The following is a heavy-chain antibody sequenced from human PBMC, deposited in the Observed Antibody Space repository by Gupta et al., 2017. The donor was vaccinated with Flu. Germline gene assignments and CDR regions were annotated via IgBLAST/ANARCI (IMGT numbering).Heavy chain of an antibody. CDR2: INHSGSA. D-gene: IGHD2-15*01. V-gene: IGHV4-34*01. Sequence: QEQLQPWGAGLWKPSETLSLTCAVYGGSFSHYYWSRIRQPPGKGPEWNGEINHSGSANYNPSLKSRVTISVDTSKNQFSLKLSSGTAADTAVYYCARDNIVVVVAATPRSPANWFDPWGQGTLVTVAS. CDR1: GGSFSHYY. J-gene: IGHJ5*02. CDR3: ARDNIVVVVAATPRSPANWFDP.